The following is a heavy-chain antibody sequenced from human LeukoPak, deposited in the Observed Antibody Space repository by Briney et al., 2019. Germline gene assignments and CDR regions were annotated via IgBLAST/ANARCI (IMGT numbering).Heavy chain of an antibody. D-gene: IGHD3-22*01. CDR3: ARRPPYYYDSSGYYYNSRYYFDY. V-gene: IGHV4-34*01. CDR1: GGSFSGYY. Sequence: SETPSLTCAVYGGSFSGYYWSWIRQPPGKGLEWIGEINHSGSTNYNPSLKSRVTISVDTSKNQFSLKLSSVTAADTAVYYCARRPPYYYDSSGYYYNSRYYFDYWGQGTLVTVSS. J-gene: IGHJ4*02. CDR2: INHSGST.